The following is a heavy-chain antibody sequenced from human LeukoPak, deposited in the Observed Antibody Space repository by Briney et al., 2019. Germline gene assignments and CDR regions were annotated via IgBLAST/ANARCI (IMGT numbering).Heavy chain of an antibody. Sequence: PGGSLRLSCAASGFTFSNYWMSWVRQAPGKGLEWVANIKQDGSEKYYVDSVKGRFTVSRDNAKNSLFLQMNSLRAEDTAVYYCARRIRDSGSPPVHHAFDIWGQGTMVTVSS. CDR3: ARRIRDSGSPPVHHAFDI. CDR2: IKQDGSEK. V-gene: IGHV3-7*03. D-gene: IGHD3-22*01. CDR1: GFTFSNYW. J-gene: IGHJ3*02.